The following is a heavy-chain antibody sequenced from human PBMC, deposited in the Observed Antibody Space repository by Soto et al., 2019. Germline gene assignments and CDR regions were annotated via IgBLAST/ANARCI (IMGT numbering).Heavy chain of an antibody. CDR1: GFMFSSYG. J-gene: IGHJ4*02. Sequence: GGSLRLSCAASGFMFSSYGMHWVRQAPGKGLEWVAVIWNDGRNKYYADSVKGRFTISRDNSKNTLYLQMNSLRAEDTAVYFCAKEQTTGAHYALDYWSQGTLVTVSS. CDR2: IWNDGRNK. V-gene: IGHV3-33*06. D-gene: IGHD2-8*02. CDR3: AKEQTTGAHYALDY.